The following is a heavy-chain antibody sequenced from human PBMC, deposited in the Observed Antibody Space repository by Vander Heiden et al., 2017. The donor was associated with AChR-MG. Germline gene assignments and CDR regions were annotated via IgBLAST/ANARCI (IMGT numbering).Heavy chain of an antibody. CDR1: GGSISSGGYY. V-gene: IGHV4-31*03. CDR2: IYYSGST. D-gene: IGHD4-4*01. Sequence: ESGPGLVKPSQTLSLTCTVPGGSISSGGYYWSWIRQHPGKGLEWIGYIYYSGSTYYNPSLKSRVTISVDTSKNQFSLKLSSVTAADTAVYYCARVRTTVISRNWFDPWGQGTLVTVSS. CDR3: ARVRTTVISRNWFDP. J-gene: IGHJ5*02.